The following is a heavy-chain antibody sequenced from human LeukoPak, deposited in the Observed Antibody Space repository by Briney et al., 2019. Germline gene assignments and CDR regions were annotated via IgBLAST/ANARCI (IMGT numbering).Heavy chain of an antibody. V-gene: IGHV5-51*01. CDR1: GYSFTSYL. Sequence: GESLKISCKGSGYSFTSYLIVWLRQMSGKGLEWMGIIYPSDSDTRYSPSFQGQVTISADKSINTAYLQWNSLKTSDTAMYYCARALVGTTGMGYWGQGTLVTVSS. D-gene: IGHD1-26*01. CDR3: ARALVGTTGMGY. CDR2: IYPSDSDT. J-gene: IGHJ4*02.